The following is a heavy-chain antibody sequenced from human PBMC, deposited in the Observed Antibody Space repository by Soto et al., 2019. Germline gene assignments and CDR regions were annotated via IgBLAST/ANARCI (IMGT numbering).Heavy chain of an antibody. CDR3: AKDLRWMPNYYYALDV. D-gene: IGHD5-12*01. CDR1: GFRFTSFG. Sequence: QVQLVESGGGVVQPGRSLRLSCAASGFRFTSFGMHWVRQAPGEGLEWVAVISYDGNEKYYADSVKGRFTISRDTSNNTLYLQMNSLRAEDTAVYYCAKDLRWMPNYYYALDVWGRGTTVTVSS. V-gene: IGHV3-30*18. CDR2: ISYDGNEK. J-gene: IGHJ6*02.